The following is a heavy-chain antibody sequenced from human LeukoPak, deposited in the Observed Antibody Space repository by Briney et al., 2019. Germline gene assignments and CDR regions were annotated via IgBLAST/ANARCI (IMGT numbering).Heavy chain of an antibody. CDR1: GFTFSSHW. CDR2: IWQEASEK. CDR3: ARGDKFSGDY. V-gene: IGHV3-7*04. J-gene: IGHJ4*02. Sequence: GGSLRLSCAASGFTFSSHWMSWVRQAPGKGLDGVANIWQEASEKHYVDSVKGRFTVSRDNAKNSLYLQMNSLRTEDTAVYYCARGDKFSGDYWGQGTLVTVSS. D-gene: IGHD2-15*01.